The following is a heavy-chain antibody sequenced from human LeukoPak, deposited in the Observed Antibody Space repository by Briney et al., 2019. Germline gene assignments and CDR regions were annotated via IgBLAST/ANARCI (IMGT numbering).Heavy chain of an antibody. CDR2: ISYDGSNK. V-gene: IGHV3-30*03. CDR3: ARLSPVTMIVVSYWYFDL. D-gene: IGHD3-22*01. Sequence: GGSLRLSCAASGFTFSSYGMHWVRQAPGKGLEWVAVISYDGSNKYYADSVKGRFTISRDNAKNSLYLQMDSLRAEDAAVFYCARLSPVTMIVVSYWYFDLWGRGTLVTVSS. J-gene: IGHJ2*01. CDR1: GFTFSSYG.